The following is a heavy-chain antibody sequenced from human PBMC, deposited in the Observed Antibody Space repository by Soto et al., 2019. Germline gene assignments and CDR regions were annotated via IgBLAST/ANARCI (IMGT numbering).Heavy chain of an antibody. D-gene: IGHD2-2*01. CDR2: VYSSGTI. Sequence: PGGALRLSCADSGCTVTSTHMGWVREAPGKGLEWVSVVYSSGTIYYIDSVKGRFTMSRDTSKSTVYLQMNSLRAEDTAVYYCARPLHRYDGIDYWGQGILVPVSS. CDR3: ARPLHRYDGIDY. J-gene: IGHJ4*02. CDR1: GCTVTSTH. V-gene: IGHV3-53*01.